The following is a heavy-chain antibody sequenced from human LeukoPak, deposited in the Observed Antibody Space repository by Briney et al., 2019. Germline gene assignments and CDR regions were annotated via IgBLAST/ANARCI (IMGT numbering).Heavy chain of an antibody. Sequence: GASVKVSCKASGYTFTNYGISWVRQAPGQGLEWMGWISAYNGNTHYAQNLQGRVTMTTDTSTSTAYMELKSLRSDDTAVCYCARGGHRRYYYTSGSAFDPWGQGTLVTVSS. CDR1: GYTFTNYG. D-gene: IGHD3-10*01. V-gene: IGHV1-18*01. CDR3: ARGGHRRYYYTSGSAFDP. CDR2: ISAYNGNT. J-gene: IGHJ5*02.